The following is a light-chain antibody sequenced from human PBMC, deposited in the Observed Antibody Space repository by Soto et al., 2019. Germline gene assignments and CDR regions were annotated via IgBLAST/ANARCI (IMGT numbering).Light chain of an antibody. Sequence: EIVLTQSPGTLSLSPGERATLSCRASERLSSVYLAWYQQRPGQPHMLLIYGASNSATGIPDRFSGSGSGTDFTLIINRLEPEDVAIYYCQQYGGSPRITFGQGTRLEIK. CDR2: GAS. CDR1: ERLSSVY. CDR3: QQYGGSPRIT. V-gene: IGKV3-20*01. J-gene: IGKJ5*01.